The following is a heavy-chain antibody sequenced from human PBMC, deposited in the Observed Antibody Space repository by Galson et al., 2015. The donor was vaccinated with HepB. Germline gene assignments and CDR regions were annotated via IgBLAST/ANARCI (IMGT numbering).Heavy chain of an antibody. V-gene: IGHV1-58*02. D-gene: IGHD3-3*01. CDR3: ATSEFDLRSGHPRGWFDP. CDR1: GFTFNRSV. Sequence: SVKVSCKASGFTFNRSVMQWVRQTRGQRLEWIGWIVVGSGTTNYAQNFQERVTITRDLLSNTAYMELRSLAYGDTAIYYCATSEFDLRSGHPRGWFDPWGQGTMVTVSS. J-gene: IGHJ5*02. CDR2: IVVGSGTT.